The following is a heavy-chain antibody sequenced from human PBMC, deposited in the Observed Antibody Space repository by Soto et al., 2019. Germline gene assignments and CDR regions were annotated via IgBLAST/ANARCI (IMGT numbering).Heavy chain of an antibody. J-gene: IGHJ2*01. Sequence: QVQLVESGGGVVQPGRSLRLSCAASGFTFSSYAMHWVRQAPGKGLEWVAVISYDGSNKYYADSVKGRFTISRDNSKNTLYLQMNSLRAEDTAVYYCARKKKLDGYNRMYWYFDLWGRGTLVTVSS. V-gene: IGHV3-30-3*01. CDR2: ISYDGSNK. CDR3: ARKKKLDGYNRMYWYFDL. D-gene: IGHD5-12*01. CDR1: GFTFSSYA.